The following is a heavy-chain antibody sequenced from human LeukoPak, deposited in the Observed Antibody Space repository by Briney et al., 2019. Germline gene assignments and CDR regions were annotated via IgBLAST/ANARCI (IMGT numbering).Heavy chain of an antibody. CDR1: GVSVSNYY. D-gene: IGHD3-10*01. J-gene: IGHJ6*02. CDR2: IYSGGSI. Sequence: GGSLRLSCAASGVSVSNYYMHWVRRAPGKGLEWVSVIYSGGSIYYADSVKGRFIISRDNSKNTLDLQLNSLRAEDTAVYYCAREPPMGRYYYGMDVWGQGTTVTVSS. CDR3: AREPPMGRYYYGMDV. V-gene: IGHV3-66*01.